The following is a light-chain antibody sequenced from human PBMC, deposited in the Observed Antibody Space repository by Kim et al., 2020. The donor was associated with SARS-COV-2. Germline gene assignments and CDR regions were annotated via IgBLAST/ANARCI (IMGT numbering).Light chain of an antibody. CDR2: GAS. J-gene: IGKJ4*01. CDR3: LQHNSYPLT. Sequence: ESVVNRVTIACRSSQGIGSYLAWFQKKPGTVPKRLIYGASTLESWVPSRFGGSASGTEYTLTISSLQPEDSATYYCLQHNSYPLTFGGGTKVDIK. CDR1: QGIGSY. V-gene: IGKV1-17*03.